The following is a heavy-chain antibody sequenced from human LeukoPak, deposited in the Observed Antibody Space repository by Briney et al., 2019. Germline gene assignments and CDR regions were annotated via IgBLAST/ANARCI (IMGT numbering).Heavy chain of an antibody. J-gene: IGHJ6*02. Sequence: GGSLRLSCAASGFTFSNYAMSWVRQAPGKGLEWVSTISNTGSDTYYADSVKGRFTISRDNSENTLYLQMNNLRAQDTAIHYCAKVPYSDYGSGRPPFMDVWGQGTTVAVSS. V-gene: IGHV3-23*01. D-gene: IGHD3-10*01. CDR1: GFTFSNYA. CDR3: AKVPYSDYGSGRPPFMDV. CDR2: ISNTGSDT.